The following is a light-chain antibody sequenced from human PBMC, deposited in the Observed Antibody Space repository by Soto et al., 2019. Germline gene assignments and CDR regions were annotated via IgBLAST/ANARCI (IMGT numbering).Light chain of an antibody. Sequence: DIQMTQSPSTLSASVGDRVTITCLASQSISSWLAWYQQTPGKATKLLIYKASSLESGVPSRFSGSESGTEFILTISSLQPDDLATYYYQQYSGYSLTFGGGTKVEIK. CDR2: KAS. V-gene: IGKV1-5*03. CDR3: QQYSGYSLT. J-gene: IGKJ4*01. CDR1: QSISSW.